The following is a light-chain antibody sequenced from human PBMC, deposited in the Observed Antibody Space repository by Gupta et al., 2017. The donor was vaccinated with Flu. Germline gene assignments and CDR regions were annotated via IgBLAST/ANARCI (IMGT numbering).Light chain of an antibody. CDR1: NSDLVVYNY. CDR2: EVN. J-gene: IGLJ3*02. Sequence: NSDLVVYNYVSWYQQHPGKAPKLLIYEVNNRPSGVSYRFSGSKSGNTASLTISGLQADDEGNYFCSSSTTSMTWVFGGGTKLTVL. CDR3: SSSTTSMTWV. V-gene: IGLV2-14*01.